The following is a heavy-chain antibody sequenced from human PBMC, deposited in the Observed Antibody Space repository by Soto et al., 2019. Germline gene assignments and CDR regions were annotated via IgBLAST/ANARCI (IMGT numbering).Heavy chain of an antibody. V-gene: IGHV3-30*03. D-gene: IGHD6-13*01. CDR3: VRDGYRRTWDFDN. J-gene: IGHJ4*02. CDR2: IKYDGSKK. CDR1: GFTFSSYG. Sequence: PGGSLRLSCAASGFTFSSYGMHWVRQAPGKGLEWVADIKYDGSKKYYADSVKGRFTISRDNAKNTLYLQMNSLRAEDTAVYYCVRDGYRRTWDFDNWGQGTLVTVSS.